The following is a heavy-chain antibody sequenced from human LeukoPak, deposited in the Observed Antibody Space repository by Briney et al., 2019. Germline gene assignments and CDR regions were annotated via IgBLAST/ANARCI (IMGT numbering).Heavy chain of an antibody. J-gene: IGHJ5*02. CDR1: GFTFSSYA. Sequence: PGGSLRLSCAASGFTFSSYAMSWVRQAPGKGLDWVSGISGSGGGGSGGRTYYADAVKGRFTISRDNSKNTLHLQMNSLRAEDTAVYYCAKDLQIWFGELFPWGQGTLVTVSS. V-gene: IGHV3-23*01. CDR2: ISGSGGGGSGGRT. CDR3: AKDLQIWFGELFP. D-gene: IGHD3-10*01.